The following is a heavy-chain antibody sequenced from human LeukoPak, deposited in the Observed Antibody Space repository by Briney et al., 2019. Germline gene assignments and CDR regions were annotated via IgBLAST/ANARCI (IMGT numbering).Heavy chain of an antibody. Sequence: PGGSLRLSCAASGFTFSSYSMSWVRQAPGKGLEWVSAISGSGGSTYYADSVKGRFTISRDNSKNTLYLQMNSLRAEDTAVYYCAKMGSGLYSSFDYWGQGTLVTVSS. J-gene: IGHJ4*02. V-gene: IGHV3-23*01. CDR1: GFTFSSYS. CDR3: AKMGSGLYSSFDY. D-gene: IGHD6-13*01. CDR2: ISGSGGST.